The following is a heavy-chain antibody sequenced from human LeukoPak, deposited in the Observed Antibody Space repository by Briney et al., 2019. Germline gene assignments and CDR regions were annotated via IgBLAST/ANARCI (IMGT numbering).Heavy chain of an antibody. Sequence: ASVKVSCKASGYTFTSYDINWVRQATGQGLEWMGWMNPNSGSTGYAQKFQGRVTMTRNTSISTAYMELSSLRSEDTPVYYCARVVPAAPDPYYMDVWGKGTTVTVSS. CDR3: ARVVPAAPDPYYMDV. V-gene: IGHV1-8*01. CDR1: GYTFTSYD. CDR2: MNPNSGST. D-gene: IGHD2-2*01. J-gene: IGHJ6*03.